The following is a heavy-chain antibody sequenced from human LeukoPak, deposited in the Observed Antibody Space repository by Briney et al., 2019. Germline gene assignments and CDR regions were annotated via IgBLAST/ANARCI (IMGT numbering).Heavy chain of an antibody. V-gene: IGHV1-3*01. CDR3: ASPPGAAPRAYYYGMDV. CDR2: INAGNGNT. D-gene: IGHD6-13*01. CDR1: GYTFTTYA. Sequence: ASVKVSCKASGYTFTTYAMHWVRQAPGQRLEWMGWINAGNGNTKYSQKFQGRVTITADESTSTAYMELSSLRSEDTAVYYCASPPGAAPRAYYYGMDVWGQGTTVTVSS. J-gene: IGHJ6*02.